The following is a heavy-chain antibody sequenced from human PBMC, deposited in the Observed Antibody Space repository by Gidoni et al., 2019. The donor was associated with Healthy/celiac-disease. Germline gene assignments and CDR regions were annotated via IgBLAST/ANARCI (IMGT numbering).Heavy chain of an antibody. CDR1: GGSFSGYY. CDR3: ARGRTVTYYYYYGMDV. J-gene: IGHJ6*02. D-gene: IGHD4-17*01. Sequence: QVQLQQWGAGLLKPSETLSLTCAVYGGSFSGYYWSGIRQPPGKGLEWIVAINHSGSTNYNPSLKSRVTISVDTSKNQFSLKLSSVTAADTAVYYCARGRTVTYYYYYGMDVWGQGTTVTVSS. V-gene: IGHV4-34*01. CDR2: INHSGST.